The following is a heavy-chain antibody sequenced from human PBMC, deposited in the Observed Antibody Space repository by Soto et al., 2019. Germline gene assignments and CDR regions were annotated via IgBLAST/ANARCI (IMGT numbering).Heavy chain of an antibody. CDR3: ARQRNDDFCVGYVNWFDP. CDR1: GVSISSSSYY. D-gene: IGHD3-3*01. J-gene: IGHJ5*02. Sequence: QLQLQESGPGLVKPSETLSLTCTVSGVSISSSSYYWGWIRQPPGKGLEWIGTIYYSGNTYYNPSLRSRVTMSVDTSKNQFSLELSSVTAADTAVYYCARQRNDDFCVGYVNWFDPWGQGTLVTVSS. V-gene: IGHV4-39*01. CDR2: IYYSGNT.